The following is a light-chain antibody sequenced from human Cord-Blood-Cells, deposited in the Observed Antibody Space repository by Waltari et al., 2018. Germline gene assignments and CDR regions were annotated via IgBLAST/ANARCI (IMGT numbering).Light chain of an antibody. J-gene: IGLJ3*02. CDR2: EGS. V-gene: IGLV2-23*01. CDR1: ISDVGIYNL. Sequence: QSALTQPASVSWSPGQSITISCTGTISDVGIYNLVSWYQQHPGKAPKLMIYEGSKRSSGVSNRFSGSKSGTTASLTISGLQAEDEADYYCCSYAGSSTWVFGGGTKLTVL. CDR3: CSYAGSSTWV.